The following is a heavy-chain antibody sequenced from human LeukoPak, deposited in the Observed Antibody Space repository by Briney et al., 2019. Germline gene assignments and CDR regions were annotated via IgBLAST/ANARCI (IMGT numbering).Heavy chain of an antibody. V-gene: IGHV4-4*07. CDR2: IYTSGST. CDR3: AKGDPFRAGWFDP. D-gene: IGHD6-13*01. Sequence: SETLSLTCTVSGGSFSTYYWSWIRQPAGMGLEGIGRIYTSGSTNYNPSLKSRVTMSVDTSKNQFSLKLSSVTAADTAVYYCAKGDPFRAGWFDPWGQGILVTVSS. CDR1: GGSFSTYY. J-gene: IGHJ5*02.